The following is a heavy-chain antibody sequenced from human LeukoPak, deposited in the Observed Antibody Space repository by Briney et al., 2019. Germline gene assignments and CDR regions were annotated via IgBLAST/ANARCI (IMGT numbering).Heavy chain of an antibody. CDR1: GFTFSTYA. CDR3: AREDGDLPDY. J-gene: IGHJ4*02. Sequence: PGRSLRLSCAASGFTFSTYAMHWVRQAPGKGLEWVAVMSYDGNNKYYVDPVKRRFTISRDNSKNTLYLQMTSLRPEDTAVYYCAREDGDLPDYGGRGTLLTVSS. D-gene: IGHD4-17*01. CDR2: MSYDGNNK. V-gene: IGHV3-30-3*01.